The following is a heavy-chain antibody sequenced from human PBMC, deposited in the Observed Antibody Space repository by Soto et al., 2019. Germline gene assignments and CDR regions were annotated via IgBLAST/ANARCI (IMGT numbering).Heavy chain of an antibody. CDR3: ARAPPYSSSWYVPWFDP. D-gene: IGHD6-13*01. J-gene: IGHJ5*02. Sequence: PGGSLSLSCAASGFTFSSYAMHWVRQAPGKGLEWVAVISYDGSNKYYADSVKGRFTISRDNSKNTLYLQMNSLRAEDTAVYYCARAPPYSSSWYVPWFDPWGQGTLVTVSS. V-gene: IGHV3-30-3*01. CDR1: GFTFSSYA. CDR2: ISYDGSNK.